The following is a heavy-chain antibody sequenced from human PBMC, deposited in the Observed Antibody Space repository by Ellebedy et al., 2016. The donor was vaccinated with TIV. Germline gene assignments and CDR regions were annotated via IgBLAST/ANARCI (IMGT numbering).Heavy chain of an antibody. CDR3: ASGAYDI. J-gene: IGHJ3*02. V-gene: IGHV3-11*06. Sequence: SVKGRFTISRDNAKISLYLQMNSVTAEDTAVYYCASGAYDIWGQGTKVSVSS.